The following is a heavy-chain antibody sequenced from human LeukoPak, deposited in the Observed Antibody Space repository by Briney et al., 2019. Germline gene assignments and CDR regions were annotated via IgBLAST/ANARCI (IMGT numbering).Heavy chain of an antibody. CDR1: GGSISGSPYY. CDR2: IYYSGST. CDR3: ARHASVDGNWPRPLDY. J-gene: IGHJ4*02. D-gene: IGHD6-19*01. V-gene: IGHV4-39*01. Sequence: SETLSLTCTVSGGSISGSPYYWGWIRQPPGKGLEWIGNIYYSGSTYYNPSLKTRVTISVDTSKNQFSLKLTSVTAADTAVYYCARHASVDGNWPRPLDYWGQGSLVTVSS.